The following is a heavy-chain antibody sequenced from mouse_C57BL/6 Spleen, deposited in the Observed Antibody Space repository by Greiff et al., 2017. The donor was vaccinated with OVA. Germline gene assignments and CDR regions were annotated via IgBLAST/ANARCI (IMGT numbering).Heavy chain of an antibody. CDR2: IYPRSGNT. V-gene: IGHV1-81*01. J-gene: IGHJ4*01. D-gene: IGHD2-13*01. CDR1: GYTFTSYG. CDR3: ARGVNYAMDY. Sequence: QVQLQQSGAELARPGASVKLSCKASGYTFTSYGISWVKQRTGQGLEWIGEIYPRSGNTYSNEKLKGKATMTADKSSSTAYMELRSLTSEDSSVYFCARGVNYAMDYWGQGTSVTVSS.